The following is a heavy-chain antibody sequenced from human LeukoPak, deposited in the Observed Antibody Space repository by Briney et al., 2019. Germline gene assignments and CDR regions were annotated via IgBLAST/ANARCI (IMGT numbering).Heavy chain of an antibody. V-gene: IGHV3-48*04. J-gene: IGHJ4*02. CDR3: AKDWSTSCSDD. CDR2: ISSSGSTI. Sequence: GGSQRLSCAASGFTFSSYSMNWVRQAPGKGLEWVSYISSSGSTIYYADSVKGRFTISRDNAKNSLYLQMNSLRAEDTAVYYCAKDWSTSCSDDWGQGTLVTVSS. D-gene: IGHD2-2*01. CDR1: GFTFSSYS.